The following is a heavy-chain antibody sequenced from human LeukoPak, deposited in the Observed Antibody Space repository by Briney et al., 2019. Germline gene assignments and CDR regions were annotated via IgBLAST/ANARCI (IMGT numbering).Heavy chain of an antibody. J-gene: IGHJ4*02. CDR1: GFSFSSYW. CDR2: IKEDGSEK. Sequence: GGSLRLPCAGSGFSFSSYWMSWVRQAPGKGLEWVANIKEDGSEKHYGDSVKGRFTISRDNAKKLLYLQMNSLRREDTAVYYCAKDAEKDWGQGTLVTVSS. V-gene: IGHV3-7*01. CDR3: AKDAEKD.